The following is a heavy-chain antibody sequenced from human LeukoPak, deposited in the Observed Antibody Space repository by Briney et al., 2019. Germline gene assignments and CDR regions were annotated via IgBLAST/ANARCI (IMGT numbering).Heavy chain of an antibody. D-gene: IGHD6-19*01. CDR1: GFTINTFT. J-gene: IGHJ4*02. CDR2: IRGSEGGT. V-gene: IGHV3-23*01. Sequence: GGSLRLSCAASGFTINTFTMNWVRQAPGKGLEWVSTIRGSEGGTYYADSVKGRFTISRDNFENTLYLQMNYLREEDTALYYCAKAFSSGWSPFDYWGQGALVTVSS. CDR3: AKAFSSGWSPFDY.